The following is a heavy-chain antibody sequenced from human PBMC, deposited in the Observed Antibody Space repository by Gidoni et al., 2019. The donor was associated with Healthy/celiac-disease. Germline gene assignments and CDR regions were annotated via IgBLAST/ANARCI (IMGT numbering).Heavy chain of an antibody. J-gene: IGHJ6*03. CDR2: ISWDGGSK. CDR1: GFTFDDYT. Sequence: EVQLVESGGVVVQPGGSLRLSCAASGFTFDDYTMHWVRQAPGKGLEWVSLISWDGGSKYYADSVKGRFTSSRDNSKNSLYLQMNSLRTEDTALYYCAKEGDSSGWYPAGYMDVWGKGTTVTVSS. V-gene: IGHV3-43*01. CDR3: AKEGDSSGWYPAGYMDV. D-gene: IGHD6-19*01.